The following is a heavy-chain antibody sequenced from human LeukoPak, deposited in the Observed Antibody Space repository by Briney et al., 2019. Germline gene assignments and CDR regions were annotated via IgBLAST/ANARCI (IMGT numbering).Heavy chain of an antibody. CDR1: GFTFSSYA. CDR2: ISYDGSNK. V-gene: IGHV3-30-3*01. D-gene: IGHD4-17*01. J-gene: IGHJ3*02. CDR3: ARAPLNHDYGDYSEIRDAFDI. Sequence: TGGSLRLSCAASGFTFSSYAMHWVRQAPGKGLEWVAVISYDGSNKYYADSVKGRFTISRDNSKNTLYLQMNSLRAEDTAVYYCARAPLNHDYGDYSEIRDAFDIWGQGTMVTVSS.